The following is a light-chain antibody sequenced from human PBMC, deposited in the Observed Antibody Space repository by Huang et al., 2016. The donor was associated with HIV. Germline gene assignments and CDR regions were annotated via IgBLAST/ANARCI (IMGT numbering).Light chain of an antibody. CDR3: QQYNNWTPYT. J-gene: IGKJ2*01. Sequence: EIVMTQSPATLSVSPGERATLACRASQSIDSNLAWYQQKPGQAPRLLMYGASTRATGIPARFSGSGSGTDFTLTISSLQPEDSAVYYCQQYNNWTPYTFGQGTNLEI. CDR2: GAS. V-gene: IGKV3-15*01. CDR1: QSIDSN.